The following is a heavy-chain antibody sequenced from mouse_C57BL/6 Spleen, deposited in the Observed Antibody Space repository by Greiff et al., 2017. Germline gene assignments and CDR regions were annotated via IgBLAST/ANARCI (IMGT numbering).Heavy chain of an antibody. D-gene: IGHD2-1*01. CDR2: IYPGSGSN. Sequence: QVQLQQSGAELVKPGASVKMSCKASGYTFTSYWITWVKQRPGQGLEWIGDIYPGSGSNNYNEKFKSKATLTVDTSSSTAYMQLSSLTSEDSAVYYCARNGKGMFAYWGQGTLVTVSA. CDR1: GYTFTSYW. V-gene: IGHV1-55*01. CDR3: ARNGKGMFAY. J-gene: IGHJ3*01.